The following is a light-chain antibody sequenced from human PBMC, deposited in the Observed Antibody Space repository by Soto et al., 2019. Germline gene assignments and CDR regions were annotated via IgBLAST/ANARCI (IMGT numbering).Light chain of an antibody. V-gene: IGKV3-15*01. CDR2: GAS. J-gene: IGKJ1*01. CDR1: QSVRSN. Sequence: EIVMTQSPATLSASPGERATLSCRASQSVRSNLAWYRQKPGQAPRLLIYGASTRATGIPARFSGSGSGTEFTLSIGSLQSEDFAVYYCQQYNDWPPTFGQGTKVDIK. CDR3: QQYNDWPPT.